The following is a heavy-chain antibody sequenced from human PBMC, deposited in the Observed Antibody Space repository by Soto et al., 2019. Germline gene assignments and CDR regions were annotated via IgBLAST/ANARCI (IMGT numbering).Heavy chain of an antibody. CDR2: VSGSGGDT. V-gene: IGHV3-23*01. Sequence: GGSLRLSCVASGFTFSNYAMSWVRQAPGKGLERVSGVSGSGGDTYYADSVKGRFTISRDNSQNTLFLQMNSLRADDTAVYYCAKGAVWYGVETAYFDYWGQGTLVTVSS. CDR1: GFTFSNYA. D-gene: IGHD3-10*01. J-gene: IGHJ4*02. CDR3: AKGAVWYGVETAYFDY.